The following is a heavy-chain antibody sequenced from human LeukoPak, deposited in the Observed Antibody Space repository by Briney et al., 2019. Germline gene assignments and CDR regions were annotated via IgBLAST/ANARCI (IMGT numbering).Heavy chain of an antibody. CDR1: GFTFSSYA. Sequence: GGSLRLSCAASGFTFSSYAMSWVRQAPGKGLEWVSAISGSGGSTYYADSVKGRFTISRGNSKNTLYLQMNSLRAEDTAVYYCAKHYGDYVRGIDYWGQGTLVTVSS. J-gene: IGHJ4*02. CDR2: ISGSGGST. V-gene: IGHV3-23*01. CDR3: AKHYGDYVRGIDY. D-gene: IGHD4-17*01.